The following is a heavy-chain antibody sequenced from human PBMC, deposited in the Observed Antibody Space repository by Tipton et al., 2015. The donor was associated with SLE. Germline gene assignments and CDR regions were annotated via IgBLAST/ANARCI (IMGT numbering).Heavy chain of an antibody. CDR2: INTNTGNP. CDR3: ARPGGRYCTGGVCYFDY. J-gene: IGHJ4*02. D-gene: IGHD2-8*02. Sequence: QSGPEVKKPGASVKVSCKASGYTFTSYAMNWVRQAPGQGLEWMGWINTNTGNPTYAQGFTGRFVFSLDTSVSTAYLQISSLKAEDTAVYYCARPGGRYCTGGVCYFDYWGQGTLVTVSS. CDR1: GYTFTSYA. V-gene: IGHV7-4-1*02.